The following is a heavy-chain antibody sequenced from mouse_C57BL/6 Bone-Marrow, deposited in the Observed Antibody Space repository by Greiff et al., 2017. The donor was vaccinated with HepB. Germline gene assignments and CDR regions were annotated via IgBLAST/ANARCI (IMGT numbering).Heavy chain of an antibody. D-gene: IGHD1-1*01. V-gene: IGHV1-77*01. Sequence: VQVVESGAELVKPGASVKISCKASGYTFTDYYINWVKQRPGQGLEWIGKIGPGSGSTYYNEKFKGKATLTADKSSSTAYMQLSSLTSEDSAVYFCASFSFLYYGSSSYYFDYWGQGTTLTVSS. CDR2: IGPGSGST. CDR1: GYTFTDYY. J-gene: IGHJ2*01. CDR3: ASFSFLYYGSSSYYFDY.